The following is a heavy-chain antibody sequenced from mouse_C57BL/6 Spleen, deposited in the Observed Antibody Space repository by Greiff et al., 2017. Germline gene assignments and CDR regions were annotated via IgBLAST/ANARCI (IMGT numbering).Heavy chain of an antibody. Sequence: QVQLQQPGTELVKPGASVKLSCKASGYTFTSYWMHWVKQRPGQGLEWIGNINPSNGGTNYNEKFKSKATLTVDKSASTAYMQLSSLTSEDSAVYYCAGGWIREAWFAYWGQGTLVTVSA. CDR1: GYTFTSYW. CDR2: INPSNGGT. CDR3: AGGWIREAWFAY. V-gene: IGHV1-53*01. D-gene: IGHD2-3*01. J-gene: IGHJ3*01.